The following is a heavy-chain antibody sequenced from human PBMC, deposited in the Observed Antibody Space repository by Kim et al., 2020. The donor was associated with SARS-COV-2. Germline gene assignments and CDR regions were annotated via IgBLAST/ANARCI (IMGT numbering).Heavy chain of an antibody. CDR3: ARESDAAAIDP. D-gene: IGHD6-13*01. J-gene: IGHJ5*02. Sequence: SETLSLTCAVYGGSFSGYYWSWIRQPPGKGLEWIGEINHSGSTNYNPSLKSRVTISVDTSKNQFSLKLSSVTAADTAVYYCARESDAAAIDPWGQGTLVTVSS. CDR1: GGSFSGYY. V-gene: IGHV4-34*01. CDR2: INHSGST.